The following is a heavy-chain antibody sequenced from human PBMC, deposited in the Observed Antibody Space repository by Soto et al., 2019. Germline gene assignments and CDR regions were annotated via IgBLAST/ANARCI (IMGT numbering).Heavy chain of an antibody. Sequence: QVQLVQSGAEVKKPGASVKVSCKASGYTFTTYGFHWVRQAPGQGLEWMGWISAYNGNTNYAQNLQGRVAMTTDTSTTTAYMELRSLRSDDTAVYYCVGTRDYGDYHDVFDIWGQGTMVTVSS. V-gene: IGHV1-18*01. CDR1: GYTFTTYG. D-gene: IGHD4-17*01. CDR2: ISAYNGNT. J-gene: IGHJ3*02. CDR3: VGTRDYGDYHDVFDI.